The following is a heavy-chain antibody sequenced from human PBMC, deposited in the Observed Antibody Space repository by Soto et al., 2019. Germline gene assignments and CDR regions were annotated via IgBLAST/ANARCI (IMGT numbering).Heavy chain of an antibody. D-gene: IGHD2-8*01. J-gene: IGHJ4*02. CDR1: GYTFTNYW. CDR2: ISPGDSDT. V-gene: IGHV5-51*01. Sequence: PGESLKISCKGSGYTFTNYWIGWVRQMPGKGLEWMGIISPGDSDTIYSPSFQGQVTISADRSISTAYLQWGSLKASDTAMYYCARLFCLTNRCPFDYWGQGALVTVSS. CDR3: ARLFCLTNRCPFDY.